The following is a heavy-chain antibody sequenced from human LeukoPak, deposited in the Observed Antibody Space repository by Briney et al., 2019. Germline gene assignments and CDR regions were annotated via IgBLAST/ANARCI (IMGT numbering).Heavy chain of an antibody. CDR2: IKQDGSEK. J-gene: IGHJ4*02. CDR1: GFTFSSYW. CDR3: VRDSEGTWGAAGD. Sequence: GGSLRLSCAASGFTFSSYWMSWVRQAPGKGLEWVANIKQDGSEKYYVDSVKGRFTISRDNAKNSLYLQMDSLRAEDTGVYYCVRDSEGTWGAAGDWGQGTLVIVSS. D-gene: IGHD6-25*01. V-gene: IGHV3-7*03.